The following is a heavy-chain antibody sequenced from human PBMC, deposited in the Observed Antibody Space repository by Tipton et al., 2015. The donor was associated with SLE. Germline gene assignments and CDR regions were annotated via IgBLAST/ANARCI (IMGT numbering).Heavy chain of an antibody. D-gene: IGHD2-15*01. CDR3: ARGLLCSGGSCPLYYYYGMDV. Sequence: SLRLSCAASGFTFSSYAMHWVRQAPGKGLEWVAVISYDGSNKYYADSVKGRFTISRDNSKNTLYLQMNSLRAEDSAVYYCARGLLCSGGSCPLYYYYGMDVWGQGTTVTVSS. V-gene: IGHV3-30*04. CDR1: GFTFSSYA. CDR2: ISYDGSNK. J-gene: IGHJ6*02.